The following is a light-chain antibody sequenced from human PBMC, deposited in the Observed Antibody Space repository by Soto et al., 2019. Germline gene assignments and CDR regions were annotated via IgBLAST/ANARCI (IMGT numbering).Light chain of an antibody. V-gene: IGKV3-20*01. J-gene: IGKJ2*01. Sequence: EIVLTQSPGTLSLSPGERATLSCSASQSVRSNYLAWYQQKPGQAPRLLIYGASSRATGIPDRFSGTGSGTDFTLTLSRLEPEDFAVYYCQQYGGSPYTFGQGTKLEIK. CDR2: GAS. CDR1: QSVRSNY. CDR3: QQYGGSPYT.